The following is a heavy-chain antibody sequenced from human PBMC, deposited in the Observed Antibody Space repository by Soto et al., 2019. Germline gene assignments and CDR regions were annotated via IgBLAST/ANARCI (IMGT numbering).Heavy chain of an antibody. CDR1: GFTLTGYY. J-gene: IGHJ4*02. CDR3: ARDKKTYGIPPFDY. V-gene: IGHV1-2*02. Sequence: ASVKVSCKASGFTLTGYYIHWVRQAPGQGLEWMGWINPDGGGTEYAQNFQDRFTMARDRSISTVYMEVNRLRVDDTAVYFCARDKKTYGIPPFDYWGQGTLVTVSS. CDR2: INPDGGGT. D-gene: IGHD2-8*01.